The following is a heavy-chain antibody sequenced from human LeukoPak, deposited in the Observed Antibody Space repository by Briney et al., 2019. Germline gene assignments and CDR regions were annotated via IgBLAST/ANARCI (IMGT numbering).Heavy chain of an antibody. D-gene: IGHD5-24*01. Sequence: PSETLSLTCTVSGASLSSYYCSWIRQSPGEGLEWMRLISHSGSTKYNSSPESRVTISADSSKSQCALKLCSLTAADTALYYCVRGAGWLPDYWGQGTLVTVSS. J-gene: IGHJ4*02. V-gene: IGHV4-59*01. CDR1: GASLSSYY. CDR3: VRGAGWLPDY. CDR2: ISHSGST.